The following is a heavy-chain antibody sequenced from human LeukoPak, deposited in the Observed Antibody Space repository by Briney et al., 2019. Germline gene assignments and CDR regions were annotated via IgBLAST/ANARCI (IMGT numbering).Heavy chain of an antibody. D-gene: IGHD3-10*01. CDR3: ARGSSTMVRGVHDY. CDR2: ISGYNGNT. J-gene: IGHJ4*02. V-gene: IGHV1-18*01. Sequence: GASVKVSCKASGYTFTSYGISWVRQAPGQGLELMGWISGYNGNTNYAQKLQGRVTMTTDTSTSTAYMELRSLRSDDTAVYYCARGSSTMVRGVHDYWGQGTLVTVSS. CDR1: GYTFTSYG.